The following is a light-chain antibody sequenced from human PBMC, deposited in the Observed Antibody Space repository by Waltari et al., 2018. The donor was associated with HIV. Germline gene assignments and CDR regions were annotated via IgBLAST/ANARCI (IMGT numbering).Light chain of an antibody. V-gene: IGKV3-15*01. CDR3: QQYNNWPRGA. CDR1: QSVSSN. Sequence: IVMTQSPATLSVSPGERATLSCRASQSVSSNLAWYQQKPVQAPRLLIYGASTRATGIPARFSGSGSGTEFTLTISSLQSEDFAVYYCQQYNNWPRGAFGGGTKVEIK. J-gene: IGKJ4*01. CDR2: GAS.